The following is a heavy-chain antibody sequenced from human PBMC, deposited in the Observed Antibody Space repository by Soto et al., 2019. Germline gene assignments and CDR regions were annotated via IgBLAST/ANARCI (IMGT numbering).Heavy chain of an antibody. D-gene: IGHD2-8*01. CDR3: AKDIGYCTNGVCADYYYMDV. CDR1: GFTFDDYA. V-gene: IGHV3-9*01. Sequence: EVQLVESGGGLVQPGRSLRLSCAASGFTFDDYAMHWVRQAPGKGLEWVSGISWNSGSIGYADSVKGRFTISRDNAKNSLYLQMNSLRAEDTAMYYCAKDIGYCTNGVCADYYYMDVWGKGTTVTVSS. J-gene: IGHJ6*03. CDR2: ISWNSGSI.